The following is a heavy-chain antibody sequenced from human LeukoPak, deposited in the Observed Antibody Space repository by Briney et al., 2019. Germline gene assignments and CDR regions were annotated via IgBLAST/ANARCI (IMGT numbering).Heavy chain of an antibody. CDR2: ISGSDNT. D-gene: IGHD3-16*01. Sequence: GESLTLSCAASGFTFSSYAMSCLRQAPGKGLEWVSGISGSDNTYYEDSVKGRFTVYRDNSKHTLYLQMNSLRAEDTAIYYCAKDVGYRGGFHFDYWGQGTLVTVSS. J-gene: IGHJ4*02. CDR1: GFTFSSYA. CDR3: AKDVGYRGGFHFDY. V-gene: IGHV3-23*01.